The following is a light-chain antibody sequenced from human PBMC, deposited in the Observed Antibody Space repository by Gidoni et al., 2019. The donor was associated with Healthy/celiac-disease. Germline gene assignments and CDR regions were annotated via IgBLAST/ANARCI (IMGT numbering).Light chain of an antibody. Sequence: QSVLTPPPSASGTPGQRVTISCSGSSSNIGSNHVYWYHQLPGTAPKLPIYRNNQRPSGVPDRFSGSKSGTAASLAISGRRSEDEADYYCAAWDDSLSGRVFGGGTKLTVL. CDR1: SSNIGSNH. CDR2: RNN. J-gene: IGLJ3*02. V-gene: IGLV1-47*01. CDR3: AAWDDSLSGRV.